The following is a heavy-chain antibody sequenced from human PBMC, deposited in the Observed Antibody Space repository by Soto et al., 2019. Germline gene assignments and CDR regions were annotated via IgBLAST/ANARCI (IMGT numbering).Heavy chain of an antibody. Sequence: SETLSLTCTVSGGSISSGDYYWSWIRQPPGKGLEWIGYIYYSGSTSYNPSLKSRVTISVDTSKNQFSLKLSSVTAADTAVYYCARGYFDWLSHYGMDVWGQGTAVTVSS. D-gene: IGHD3-9*01. V-gene: IGHV4-61*08. CDR2: IYYSGST. CDR1: GGSISSGDYY. CDR3: ARGYFDWLSHYGMDV. J-gene: IGHJ6*02.